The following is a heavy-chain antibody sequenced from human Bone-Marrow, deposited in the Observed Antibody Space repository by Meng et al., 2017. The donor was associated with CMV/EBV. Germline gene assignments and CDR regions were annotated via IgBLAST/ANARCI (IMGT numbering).Heavy chain of an antibody. CDR1: GFTFSSYS. CDR2: ISSSSSTI. CDR3: VKEFGNYEGSGYSNCFDH. D-gene: IGHD3-22*01. V-gene: IGHV3-48*01. Sequence: GGSLRLSCAASGFTFSSYSMNWVRQAPGKGLEWVSYISSSSSTIYYADSVKGRFTISRDNSKNTLYLQMNSLRAEDTAVYYCVKEFGNYEGSGYSNCFDHWGQGTLVTVSS. J-gene: IGHJ4*02.